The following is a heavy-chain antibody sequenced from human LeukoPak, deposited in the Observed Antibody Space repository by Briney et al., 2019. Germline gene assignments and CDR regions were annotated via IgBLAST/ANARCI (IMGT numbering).Heavy chain of an antibody. Sequence: GGSLRLSCAASGFNFISYAMSWVRQAPGKGLEWVSSINYSGGSTYYADSVKGRFTISRDNSKNTLYLLMNSLRVDDTAVYYCVKGGGHAAFDIWGQGTTVTVSS. CDR3: VKGGGHAAFDI. J-gene: IGHJ3*02. CDR2: INYSGGST. CDR1: GFNFISYA. D-gene: IGHD3-16*01. V-gene: IGHV3-23*01.